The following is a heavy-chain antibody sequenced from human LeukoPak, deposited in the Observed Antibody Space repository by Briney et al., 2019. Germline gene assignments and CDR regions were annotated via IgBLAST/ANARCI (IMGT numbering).Heavy chain of an antibody. CDR2: IRYDGSNK. D-gene: IGHD5-24*01. Sequence: GGSLRLSCAASGFTFSSYGMHWVRQAPGKGLEWVAFIRYDGSNKYYADSVKGRFTISRDNSKNTLYLQMNSLRAEDTAVYYCAKESRDGYNFGLYHFDYWGQGTLVTVSS. J-gene: IGHJ4*02. V-gene: IGHV3-30*02. CDR1: GFTFSSYG. CDR3: AKESRDGYNFGLYHFDY.